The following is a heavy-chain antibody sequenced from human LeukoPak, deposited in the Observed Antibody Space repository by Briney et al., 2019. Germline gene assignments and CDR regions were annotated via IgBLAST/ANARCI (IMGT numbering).Heavy chain of an antibody. Sequence: GRSRRLSCAASGFTFSSHGMHWVRQAPGKGLEWVAVIWFDGSKQYYADSVRGRFTISRDNSKNTLSLQMSSLRAEDTAVYYCTRARGTIEKTYGDYWGQGTLVTVSS. D-gene: IGHD3-10*01. J-gene: IGHJ4*02. CDR2: IWFDGSKQ. CDR1: GFTFSSHG. V-gene: IGHV3-33*01. CDR3: TRARGTIEKTYGDY.